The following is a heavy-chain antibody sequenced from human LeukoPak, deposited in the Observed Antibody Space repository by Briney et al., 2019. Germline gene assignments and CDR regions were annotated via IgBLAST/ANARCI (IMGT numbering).Heavy chain of an antibody. CDR1: GGSISSYY. CDR2: IYYSGST. Sequence: SETLSLTCTVSGGSISSYYWSLIRQPPGKGLEWIGYIYYSGSTNYNPSLKSRVTISVDTSKNQFSLKLSSVTAADTAVYYCARADKIYGVNAFDIWGQGTMVTVSS. V-gene: IGHV4-59*13. D-gene: IGHD3-3*01. CDR3: ARADKIYGVNAFDI. J-gene: IGHJ3*02.